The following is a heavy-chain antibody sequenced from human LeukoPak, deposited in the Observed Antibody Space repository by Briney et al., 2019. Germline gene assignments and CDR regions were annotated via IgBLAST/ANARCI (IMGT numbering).Heavy chain of an antibody. Sequence: GGSLRLSCTASGFTITNYGMHWVRQAPGKGLEWVAVISYDGTNQYYGDSVKGRFTISRDTSNNTLYLQMTSLRAEDTAVYYCAKARSWAVTTDLFDSWGQGTLVSVSS. D-gene: IGHD4-17*01. J-gene: IGHJ4*02. CDR1: GFTITNYG. CDR3: AKARSWAVTTDLFDS. CDR2: ISYDGTNQ. V-gene: IGHV3-30*18.